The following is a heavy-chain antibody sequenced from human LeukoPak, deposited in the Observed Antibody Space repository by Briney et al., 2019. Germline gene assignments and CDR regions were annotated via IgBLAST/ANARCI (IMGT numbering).Heavy chain of an antibody. D-gene: IGHD6-6*01. Sequence: GASVKVSCEVSGYTLTELSMHRVRQAPGKGLEWMGGFDPEDGETIYAQKSQGRVTMTEDTSTDTAYMELSSLRSEDTAVYYCAIGLAYGSSPGYFDYWGQGTLVTVSS. V-gene: IGHV1-24*01. CDR1: GYTLTELS. J-gene: IGHJ4*02. CDR2: FDPEDGET. CDR3: AIGLAYGSSPGYFDY.